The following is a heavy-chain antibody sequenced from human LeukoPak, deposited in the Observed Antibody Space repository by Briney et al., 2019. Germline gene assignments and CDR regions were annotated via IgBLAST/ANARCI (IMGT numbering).Heavy chain of an antibody. CDR1: GGSISGYL. CDR3: ARGGYSGRRFFDL. CDR2: INDSGGT. V-gene: IGHV4-34*01. D-gene: IGHD2-15*01. Sequence: PSETLSLTWAVYGGSISGYLWSWIRQPPGKGLEWIGEINDSGGTNYNPSLKGRVTISVDTSKNQFSLKLTSVTAADTAVYYCARGGYSGRRFFDLWGRDTLVTVSS. J-gene: IGHJ2*01.